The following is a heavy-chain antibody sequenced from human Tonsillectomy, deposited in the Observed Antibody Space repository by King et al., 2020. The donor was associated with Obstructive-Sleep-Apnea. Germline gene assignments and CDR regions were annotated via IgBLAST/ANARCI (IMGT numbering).Heavy chain of an antibody. CDR3: ARNPYSYGYVSWFDP. Sequence: VQLQESGPGLVRPSQTLSLTCTVSGGSINSGGYYWSWIRQHPGKGLEWLGYIYYSGSTHYNPSLKSRVTISVDTSKNQFSLRLSSVTAADTAVYYCARNPYSYGYVSWFDPWGQGTLVTVSS. CDR1: GGSINSGGYY. CDR2: IYYSGST. V-gene: IGHV4-31*03. J-gene: IGHJ5*02. D-gene: IGHD5-18*01.